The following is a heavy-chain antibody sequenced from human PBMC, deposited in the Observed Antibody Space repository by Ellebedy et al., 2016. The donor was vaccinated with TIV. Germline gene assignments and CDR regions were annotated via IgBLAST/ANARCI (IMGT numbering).Heavy chain of an antibody. CDR3: AKDKRNYYYYYMHV. V-gene: IGHV3-23*01. D-gene: IGHD6-25*01. CDR2: ISGSGGST. J-gene: IGHJ6*03. Sequence: GESLKISCAASGFIFSSYAMSWVRQAPGKGLEWVSEISGSGGSTYYADSVKGRFTISRDNSKNTLYLQMNSLRAEDTAVYYCAKDKRNYYYYYMHVWGKGTTVTVSS. CDR1: GFIFSSYA.